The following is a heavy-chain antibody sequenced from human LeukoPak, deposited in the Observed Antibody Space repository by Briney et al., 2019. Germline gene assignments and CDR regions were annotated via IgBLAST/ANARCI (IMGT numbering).Heavy chain of an antibody. V-gene: IGHV1-8*01. CDR2: MSPNNGDT. CDR3: ARDLQAYSGSYYETDY. Sequence: ASVKVSCKTSGYTFTSYDINWVRQATGQGLEWLGWMSPNNGDTGYAQKFQGRVTMTRDTSTNTAYMELSALTSEDTAVYYCARDLQAYSGSYYETDYWGQGTLVTVSS. D-gene: IGHD1-26*01. J-gene: IGHJ4*02. CDR1: GYTFTSYD.